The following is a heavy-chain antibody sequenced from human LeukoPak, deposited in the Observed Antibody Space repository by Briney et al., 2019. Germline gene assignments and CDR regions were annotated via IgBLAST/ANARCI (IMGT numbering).Heavy chain of an antibody. CDR3: ARGSLAPSIFTMMVFY. J-gene: IGHJ4*02. CDR2: INPHPATT. D-gene: IGHD3-22*01. CDR1: GYTFISWY. Sequence: ASVKVSCKASGYTFISWYIHWVRQAPGQGLEWMGIINPHPATTTYAQSFQGRLTMTRDTSTSTVYMELSRLKSEDTAMYYCARGSLAPSIFTMMVFYWGQGTQVTVSS. V-gene: IGHV1-46*01.